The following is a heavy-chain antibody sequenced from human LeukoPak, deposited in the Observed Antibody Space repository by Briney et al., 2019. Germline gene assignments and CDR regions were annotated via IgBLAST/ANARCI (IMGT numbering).Heavy chain of an antibody. J-gene: IGHJ4*02. Sequence: PGGSLRLSCVASGFTFSSYSMNWVRQAPGKGLEWVSSISSSSSYISYADSVKGRFTISRDNAKNSLYLQMNSLRAEDTAVYYCARDKIVGATHFDYWGQGTLVTVSS. CDR2: ISSSSSYI. CDR3: ARDKIVGATHFDY. V-gene: IGHV3-21*01. CDR1: GFTFSSYS. D-gene: IGHD1-26*01.